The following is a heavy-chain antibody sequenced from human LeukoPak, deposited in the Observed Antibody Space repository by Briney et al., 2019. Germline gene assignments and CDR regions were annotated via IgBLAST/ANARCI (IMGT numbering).Heavy chain of an antibody. J-gene: IGHJ5*02. CDR1: GGSISSYY. CDR2: IYYSGST. CDR3: ARVPLSNWFDP. V-gene: IGHV4-59*01. Sequence: SEALSLTCTVSGGSISSYYWSWIRQPPGKGLEWIGYIYYSGSTNYNPSLKSRVTISVDTSKNQFSLKLSSVTAADTAVYYCARVPLSNWFDPWGQGTLVTVSS. D-gene: IGHD3-16*01.